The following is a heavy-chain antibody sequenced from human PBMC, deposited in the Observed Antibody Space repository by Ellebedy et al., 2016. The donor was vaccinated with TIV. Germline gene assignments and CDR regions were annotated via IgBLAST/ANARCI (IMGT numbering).Heavy chain of an antibody. D-gene: IGHD1-26*01. CDR2: IYHSGST. J-gene: IGHJ4*02. Sequence: SETLSLTCTVSGYSISSGYYWGWIRQPPGKGLEWIGIIYHSGSTYYNPSLKSRVTISVDTSKNQFSLKLSSVTAADTAVYYCARGGASFSDYWGQGTLVTVSS. CDR3: ARGGASFSDY. V-gene: IGHV4-38-2*02. CDR1: GYSISSGYY.